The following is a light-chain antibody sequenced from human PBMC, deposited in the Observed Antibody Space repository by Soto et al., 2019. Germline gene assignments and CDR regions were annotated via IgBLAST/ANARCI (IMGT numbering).Light chain of an antibody. CDR2: GAS. CDR1: QSVSSN. Sequence: EIVMTQSPATLSVSPGERAALSCRASQSVSSNFAWYQQKPGQAPRLLIYGASTRATGIPARFSGSGSGTEFTLTNISLQSEGFAVYYCQQYNNWPYTFGQGTKLEIK. CDR3: QQYNNWPYT. J-gene: IGKJ2*01. V-gene: IGKV3-15*01.